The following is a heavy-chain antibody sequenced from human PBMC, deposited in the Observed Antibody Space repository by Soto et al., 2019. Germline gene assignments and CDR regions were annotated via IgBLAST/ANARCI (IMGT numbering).Heavy chain of an antibody. J-gene: IGHJ4*02. CDR3: AKDRALIVVVPYYFDY. CDR1: GFTFSSYA. D-gene: IGHD2-2*01. Sequence: EVQLLESGGGLVQPGGSLRLSFAASGFTFSSYAMSWVRQAPGKGLEWVSAISGSGGSTYYADSVQGRFTIPRDNSKNTLYLQMNSLRAADTAVYYCAKDRALIVVVPYYFDYWGQGTLVTVSS. CDR2: ISGSGGST. V-gene: IGHV3-23*01.